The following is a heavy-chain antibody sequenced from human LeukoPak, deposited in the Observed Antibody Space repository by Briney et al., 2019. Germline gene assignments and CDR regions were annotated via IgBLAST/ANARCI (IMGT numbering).Heavy chain of an antibody. Sequence: GGSLRLSCAASGFTFNRYAMHWVRQAPGKGLEWVGLISGDGITTYYLDSVKGRSTISRDNSKNSLYLHMNSLRSEDTALYYCAKDHVYGGADDWGQGTLVTVSS. J-gene: IGHJ4*02. CDR3: AKDHVYGGADD. V-gene: IGHV3-43*02. D-gene: IGHD4-23*01. CDR2: ISGDGITT. CDR1: GFTFNRYA.